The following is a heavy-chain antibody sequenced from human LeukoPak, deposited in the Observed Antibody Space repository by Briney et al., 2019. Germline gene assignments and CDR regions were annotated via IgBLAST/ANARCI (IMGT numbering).Heavy chain of an antibody. CDR3: ARLPLQGGYCSSTSCYGGGAFDI. V-gene: IGHV1-2*06. D-gene: IGHD2-2*01. Sequence: ASVKVSCKASGYTFTGYYMHWVRQAPGQGLEWMGRINPNSGGPNYAQKFQGRVTMTRDTSISTAYMELSRLRSDDTAVYYCARLPLQGGYCSSTSCYGGGAFDIWGQGTMVTVSS. J-gene: IGHJ3*02. CDR1: GYTFTGYY. CDR2: INPNSGGP.